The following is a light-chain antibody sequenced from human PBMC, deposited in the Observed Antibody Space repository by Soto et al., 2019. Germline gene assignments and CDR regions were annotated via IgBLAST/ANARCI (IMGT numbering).Light chain of an antibody. V-gene: IGKV3-15*01. CDR1: QSVGSN. J-gene: IGKJ4*01. Sequence: EILLTQSPATLSMSPGERATLSCRASQSVGSNLAWYQQQPGQAPRLLVYGASTRATEIPARFSCSGSGTEFTLTISNLQSEDFAVYYCQQYNDWPLTFGGGTKVEIK. CDR3: QQYNDWPLT. CDR2: GAS.